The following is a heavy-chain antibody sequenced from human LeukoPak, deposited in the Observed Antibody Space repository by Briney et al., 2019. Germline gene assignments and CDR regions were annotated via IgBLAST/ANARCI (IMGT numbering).Heavy chain of an antibody. CDR1: GASITNYY. Sequence: SETLSLTCTVSGASITNYYWSWIRQPPGKGLEWIGYISHTGITNYNPSLESRVIISADTSRNQFSLKLTSMTAADTAVYYCARFRSAADHPDSWGRGTLVTVSS. V-gene: IGHV4-59*01. CDR2: ISHTGIT. J-gene: IGHJ4*02. D-gene: IGHD1-14*01. CDR3: ARFRSAADHPDS.